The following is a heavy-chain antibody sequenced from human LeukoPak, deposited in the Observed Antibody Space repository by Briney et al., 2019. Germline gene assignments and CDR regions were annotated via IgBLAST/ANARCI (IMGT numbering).Heavy chain of an antibody. Sequence: PGGSLRLSCAASGFTFSGYWMTWVRQAPGKGLEWVANIKRDGSETHYVDSVKGRFTISRDNARNSLFLQMNSLRAEDTALYFCVRDYGGKYSAGWYDAFDIWGQGTMVTVSS. CDR3: VRDYGGKYSAGWYDAFDI. J-gene: IGHJ3*02. CDR1: GFTFSGYW. D-gene: IGHD6-13*01. V-gene: IGHV3-7*01. CDR2: IKRDGSET.